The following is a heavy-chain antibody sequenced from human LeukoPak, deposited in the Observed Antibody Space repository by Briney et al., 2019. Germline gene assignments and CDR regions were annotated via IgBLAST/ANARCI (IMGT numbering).Heavy chain of an antibody. V-gene: IGHV4-39*07. Sequence: PSETLSLTCTVSGGSISSSSYYWGWIRQPPGKGLEWIGSIYYSGSTYYNPSLKSRVTISVDTSKNQFSLKLSSMTAADTAVYYCARVDVGSGYYSTTRFDYWGQGTLVTVSS. J-gene: IGHJ4*02. CDR2: IYYSGST. D-gene: IGHD3-22*01. CDR3: ARVDVGSGYYSTTRFDY. CDR1: GGSISSSSYY.